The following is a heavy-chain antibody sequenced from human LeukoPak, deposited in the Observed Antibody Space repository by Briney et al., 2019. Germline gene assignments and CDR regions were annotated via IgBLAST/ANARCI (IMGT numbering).Heavy chain of an antibody. J-gene: IGHJ4*02. CDR3: ARGTLSHYYDSSGYYYFDY. CDR2: ISAYNGNT. Sequence: ASVKVSCKASGYTFTNYGINWVRQAPGQGLEWMGRISAYNGNTNYAQKFQGRVTMTTDTSTSTAYMELRSLRSDDTAVYYCARGTLSHYYDSSGYYYFDYWGQGSLVTVSS. CDR1: GYTFTNYG. D-gene: IGHD3-22*01. V-gene: IGHV1-18*01.